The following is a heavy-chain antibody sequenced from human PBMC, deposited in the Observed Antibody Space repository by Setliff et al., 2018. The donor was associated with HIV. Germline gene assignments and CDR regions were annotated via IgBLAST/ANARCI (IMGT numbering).Heavy chain of an antibody. CDR3: ARERTLMTTVTTGDAFDI. CDR1: GGSFSNYY. J-gene: IGHJ3*02. CDR2: INHSGST. D-gene: IGHD4-17*01. V-gene: IGHV4-34*01. Sequence: PSETLSLTCAVYGGSFSNYYWSWTRQPPVKGLEWIGEINHSGSTNYNPSLKSRVTISVDTSKNQFSLKLSSVTAADTAVYYCARERTLMTTVTTGDAFDIWGQGTMVTVSS.